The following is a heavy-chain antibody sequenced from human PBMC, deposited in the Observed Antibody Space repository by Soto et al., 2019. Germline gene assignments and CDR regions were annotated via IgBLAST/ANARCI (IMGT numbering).Heavy chain of an antibody. V-gene: IGHV4-39*01. CDR2: IYYSGST. CDR1: GGSISSSSYY. D-gene: IGHD7-27*01. J-gene: IGHJ2*01. Sequence: QLQLQESGPGLVKPSETLSLTCTVSGGSISSSSYYWGWIRQPPGKGLEWIGSIYYSGSTYYNPSLKSRVTISVDTSKNQFSLKLSSVTAADTAVYYCARTGDDPHYWYFDLWGRGTLVTVSS. CDR3: ARTGDDPHYWYFDL.